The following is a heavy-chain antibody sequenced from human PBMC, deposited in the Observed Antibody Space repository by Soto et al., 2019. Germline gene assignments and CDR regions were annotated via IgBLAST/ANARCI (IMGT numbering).Heavy chain of an antibody. Sequence: QVQLVQSGAEVKKPGASVKVSCKASGYAFTSYGLSSVRQAPGQGLVWMGWISVYNCNTNYAQKLQSRVTMTTDTVSSTAYRVLKSLRCAETAVNYCARAPKVKGTEVTRYSFNILGNGTMVTVSS. J-gene: IGHJ3*02. CDR2: ISVYNCNT. V-gene: IGHV1-18*04. CDR1: GYAFTSYG. CDR3: ARAPKVKGTEVTRYSFNI. D-gene: IGHD4-4*01.